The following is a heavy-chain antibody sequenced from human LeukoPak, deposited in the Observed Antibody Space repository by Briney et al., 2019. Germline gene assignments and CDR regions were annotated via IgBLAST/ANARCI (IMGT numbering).Heavy chain of an antibody. Sequence: HGGSLKLSCAASGFTLSSYWIRWVRPAPVKGQEWVANIKQDGSEKYYVNCERGRFNIYRDNAKDSLYLQRNSLRVEDTAVYYCARASPPVTQGHDAFDIWGQGTMVTVSS. J-gene: IGHJ3*02. V-gene: IGHV3-7*04. CDR2: IKQDGSEK. CDR1: GFTLSSYW. CDR3: ARASPPVTQGHDAFDI. D-gene: IGHD4-17*01.